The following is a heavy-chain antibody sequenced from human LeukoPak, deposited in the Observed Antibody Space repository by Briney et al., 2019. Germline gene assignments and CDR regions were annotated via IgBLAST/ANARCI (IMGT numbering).Heavy chain of an antibody. V-gene: IGHV1-69*05. CDR2: IIPIFGTA. J-gene: IGHJ4*02. D-gene: IGHD3-10*01. Sequence: GASVKVSCKASGGTFSSYAISWVRQAPGQGLEWMGGIIPIFGTANYAQKFQGRVTITTDESTSTAYMELSSLRSEDTAVYYCAINFGEFPLNFDYWGQGTLVTASS. CDR3: AINFGEFPLNFDY. CDR1: GGTFSSYA.